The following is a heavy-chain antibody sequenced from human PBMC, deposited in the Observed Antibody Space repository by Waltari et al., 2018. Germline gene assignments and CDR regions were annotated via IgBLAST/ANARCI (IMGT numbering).Heavy chain of an antibody. V-gene: IGHV3-30*18. D-gene: IGHD4-17*01. J-gene: IGHJ4*02. CDR2: ISYDGSNK. CDR3: AKEDYGDYGLDY. CDR1: TFSSYG. Sequence: TFSSYGMHWVRQAPGKGLEWVAVISYDGSNKYYADSVKGRFTISRDNSKNTLYLQMNSLRAEDTAVYYCAKEDYGDYGLDYWGQGTLVTVSS.